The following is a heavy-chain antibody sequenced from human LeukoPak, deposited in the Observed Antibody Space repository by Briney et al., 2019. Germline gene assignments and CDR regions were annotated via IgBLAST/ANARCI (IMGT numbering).Heavy chain of an antibody. CDR3: AREALWFGRTLELDY. V-gene: IGHV4-30-4*01. D-gene: IGHD3-10*01. J-gene: IGHJ4*02. Sequence: PSETLSLTCTVSGGSISSGDYYWSWIRQPPGKGLEWIGYIYYSGSTYYNPSLKSRVTISLDTSKNQFSLKLSSVTAADTAVYYCAREALWFGRTLELDYWGQGTLVTVSS. CDR1: GGSISSGDYY. CDR2: IYYSGST.